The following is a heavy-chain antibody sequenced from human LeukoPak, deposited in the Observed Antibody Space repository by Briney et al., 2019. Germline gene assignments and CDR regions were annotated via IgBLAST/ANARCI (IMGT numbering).Heavy chain of an antibody. CDR3: ARAYYYDSSGYYFFDY. CDR1: GGSISSYY. Sequence: PSETLSLTCTVSGGSISSYYWSWIRQPAGKGLEWIGRIYTSGSTNYNPSLKSRATISVDKSKNQFSLKLSSVTAADTAVYYCARAYYYDSSGYYFFDYWGQGTLVTVSS. J-gene: IGHJ4*02. CDR2: IYTSGST. V-gene: IGHV4-4*07. D-gene: IGHD3-22*01.